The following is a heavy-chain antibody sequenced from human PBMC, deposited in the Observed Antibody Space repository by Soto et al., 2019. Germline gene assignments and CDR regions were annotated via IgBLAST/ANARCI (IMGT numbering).Heavy chain of an antibody. Sequence: SETLSLTCTVSGGSIISGGYYWMWIRQHPGKGLEWIGYIYYSGSTYYNPSLKSRVTISVDTSKNQFSLKLSSVTAADTAVYYCARVEKGIYYFDYWGQGTLVTVSS. CDR2: IYYSGST. CDR3: ARVEKGIYYFDY. V-gene: IGHV4-31*03. CDR1: GGSIISGGYY. J-gene: IGHJ4*02. D-gene: IGHD3-3*01.